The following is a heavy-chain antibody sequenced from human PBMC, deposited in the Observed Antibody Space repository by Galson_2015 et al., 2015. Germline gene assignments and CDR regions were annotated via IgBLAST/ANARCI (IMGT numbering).Heavy chain of an antibody. J-gene: IGHJ4*02. V-gene: IGHV3-30-3*01. CDR2: ISYDGSNK. D-gene: IGHD6-13*01. CDR3: ARGGHTGYSSSWYGTDY. Sequence: SLRLSCAASGFTFSSYAMHWVRQAPGKGLEWVAVISYDGSNKYYADSVKGRFTISRDNSKNTLYLQMNSLRAEDTAVYYCARGGHTGYSSSWYGTDYWGQGTLVTVSS. CDR1: GFTFSSYA.